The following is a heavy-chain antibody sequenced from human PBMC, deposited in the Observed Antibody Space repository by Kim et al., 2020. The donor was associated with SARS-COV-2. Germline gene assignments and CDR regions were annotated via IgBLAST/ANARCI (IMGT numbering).Heavy chain of an antibody. CDR3: ARGWVYYYGSGSYYSDY. CDR2: ISSSGSTI. CDR1: GFTFSSYE. D-gene: IGHD3-10*01. Sequence: GGSLRLSCAASGFTFSSYEMNWVRQAPGKGLEWVSYISSSGSTIYYADSVKGRFTISRDNAKNSLYLQMNSLRAEDTAVYYCARGWVYYYGSGSYYSDYWGQGTLVTVSS. J-gene: IGHJ4*02. V-gene: IGHV3-48*03.